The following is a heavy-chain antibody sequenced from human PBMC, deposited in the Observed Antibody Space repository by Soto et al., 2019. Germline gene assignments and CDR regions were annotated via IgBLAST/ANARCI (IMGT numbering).Heavy chain of an antibody. CDR2: IYYNGRT. CDR1: VVSISSDDYY. V-gene: IGHV4-30-4*01. D-gene: IGHD1-1*01. CDR3: ARDRSNSNDYFEY. J-gene: IGHJ4*02. Sequence: SETLSLTCTFSVVSISSDDYYCSWIRQPPGKGLEWIGYIYYNGRTDYNPSLKSRVIISIDTSKNQFSLNLNSVSAADTAVYYCARDRSNSNDYFEYWGQGTLVNVSS.